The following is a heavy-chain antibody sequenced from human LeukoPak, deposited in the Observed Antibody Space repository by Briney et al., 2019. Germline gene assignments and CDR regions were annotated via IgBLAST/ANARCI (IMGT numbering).Heavy chain of an antibody. CDR2: IYYSGST. V-gene: IGHV4-59*01. Sequence: SETLSLTCTVSGASISSYYWSWIRQPPGKGLEWIGYIYYSGSTNYNPSLKSRVTISVDTSKNQFSLKLSSVTAADTAVYYCARDRGYSYGLDYWGQGTLVTVSS. CDR1: GASISSYY. CDR3: ARDRGYSYGLDY. J-gene: IGHJ4*02. D-gene: IGHD5-18*01.